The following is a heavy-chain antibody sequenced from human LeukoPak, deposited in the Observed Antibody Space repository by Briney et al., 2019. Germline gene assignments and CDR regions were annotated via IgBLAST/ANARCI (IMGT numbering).Heavy chain of an antibody. D-gene: IGHD4-17*01. V-gene: IGHV1-69*05. Sequence: SVKVSCKASGGTFSSYAISWVRQAPGQGLEWTGRIIPIFGTANYAQKFQGRVTITTDESTSTAYMELSSLRSEDTAVYYCAREINDYGEGWGQGTLVTVSS. J-gene: IGHJ4*02. CDR2: IIPIFGTA. CDR1: GGTFSSYA. CDR3: AREINDYGEG.